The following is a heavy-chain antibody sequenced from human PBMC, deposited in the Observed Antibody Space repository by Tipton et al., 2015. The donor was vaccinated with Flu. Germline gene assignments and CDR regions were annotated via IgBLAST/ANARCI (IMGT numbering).Heavy chain of an antibody. Sequence: TLSLTCTVSGGSISSSSYYWGWIRQPPGKGLEWIGSIYYSGSTYYNPSLKSRVTISVDTSKNQFSLKLSSVTAADTAVYYCARGSMSPWYFDLWGRGTLVTVSS. V-gene: IGHV4-39*07. CDR2: IYYSGST. CDR3: ARGSMSPWYFDL. D-gene: IGHD2/OR15-2a*01. CDR1: GGSISSSSYY. J-gene: IGHJ2*01.